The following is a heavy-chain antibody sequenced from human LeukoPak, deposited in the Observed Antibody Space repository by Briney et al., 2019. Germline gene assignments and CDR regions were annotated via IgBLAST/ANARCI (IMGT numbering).Heavy chain of an antibody. V-gene: IGHV4-30-4*01. D-gene: IGHD4-17*01. J-gene: IGHJ5*02. CDR1: GGSISSGDYY. CDR3: ARDYGDYPLLGGFDP. CDR2: IYYSGST. Sequence: PSETLSLTCTVSGGSISSGDYYWSWIRQPPGKGLEWIGYIYYSGSTYYNPSPKSRVTISVDTSKNQFSLKLSSVTAADTAVYYCARDYGDYPLLGGFDPWGQGTLVTVSS.